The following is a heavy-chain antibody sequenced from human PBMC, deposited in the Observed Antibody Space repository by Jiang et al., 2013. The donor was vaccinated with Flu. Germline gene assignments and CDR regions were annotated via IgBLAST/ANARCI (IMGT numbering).Heavy chain of an antibody. CDR1: A. J-gene: IGHJ6*02. D-gene: IGHD6-6*01. CDR2: INTNTGNP. CDR3: AIIEYSSSSYYYGMDV. Sequence: AMNWVRQAPGQGLEWMGWINTNTGNPTYAQGFTGRFVFSLDTSVSTAYLQISSLKAEDTAVYYCAIIEYSSSSYYYGMDVWGQGTTVTVSS. V-gene: IGHV7-4-1*02.